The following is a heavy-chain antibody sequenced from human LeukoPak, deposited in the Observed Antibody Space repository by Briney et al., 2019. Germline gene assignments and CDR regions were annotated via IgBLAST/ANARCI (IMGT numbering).Heavy chain of an antibody. Sequence: GGSLRLSCAASGFTFSDYYMSWIRQAPGKGLEWVSYISSSGSTIYYADSVKGRFTISRDNAKNSLYLQMNSLRAEDTAVYYCARVMDTAMVTFYYYYYMDVWGKGTTVTVSS. J-gene: IGHJ6*03. D-gene: IGHD5-18*01. CDR3: ARVMDTAMVTFYYYYYMDV. V-gene: IGHV3-11*01. CDR1: GFTFSDYY. CDR2: ISSSGSTI.